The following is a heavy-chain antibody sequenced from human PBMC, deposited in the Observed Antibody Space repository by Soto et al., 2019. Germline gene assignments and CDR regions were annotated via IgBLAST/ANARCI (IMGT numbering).Heavy chain of an antibody. CDR3: ARANRILTAGDFDY. CDR1: GYTFTGYY. CDR2: INPNSGGT. J-gene: IGHJ4*02. D-gene: IGHD2-15*01. Sequence: QVQLVQSGAEVKKPGASVKVSCKASGYTFTGYYMHWVRQAPGQGLEWMGWINPNSGGTNYAQKVQGWVTMTRDTSSSTAYMELSRLRSDDTAVYYCARANRILTAGDFDYWGQGTLVTVSS. V-gene: IGHV1-2*04.